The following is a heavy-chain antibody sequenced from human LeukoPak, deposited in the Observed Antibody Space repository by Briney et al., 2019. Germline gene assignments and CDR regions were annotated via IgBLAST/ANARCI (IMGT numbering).Heavy chain of an antibody. V-gene: IGHV3-53*01. CDR2: IYSGGTT. CDR1: GFTVSSNY. CDR3: ARLQGNWYIPA. D-gene: IGHD6-13*01. J-gene: IGHJ5*02. Sequence: GGSLRLSCAASGFTVSSNYMTWVRQALGKGLEWVSVIYSGGTTYYADSVKGRFTISRDISKNMFYLQMNSLRAEDTAVYYCARLQGNWYIPAWGQGTLVTVSS.